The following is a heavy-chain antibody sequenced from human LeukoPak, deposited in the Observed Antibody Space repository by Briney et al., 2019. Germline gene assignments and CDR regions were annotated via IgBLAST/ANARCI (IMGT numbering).Heavy chain of an antibody. CDR1: GFTFSSYA. CDR3: AKDCDSSRDCY. D-gene: IGHD6-13*01. J-gene: IGHJ4*02. Sequence: GGSLRLSCAATGFTFSSYAMSWVRQAPGKGLEWVSAISGSGGSTYYADSVKGRFTISRDNSKNTLYLQMNSLRAEDTAVYYCAKDCDSSRDCYWGQGTLVTVSS. CDR2: ISGSGGST. V-gene: IGHV3-23*01.